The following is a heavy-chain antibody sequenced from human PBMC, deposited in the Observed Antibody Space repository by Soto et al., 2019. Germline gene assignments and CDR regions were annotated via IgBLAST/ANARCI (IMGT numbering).Heavy chain of an antibody. CDR3: ARHVPAAGYYYGMDV. V-gene: IGHV1-69*12. CDR2: IIPIFGTA. Sequence: QVQLVQSGAEVKKPGSSVKLSCKASGGTFSSYAISWVRQAPGQVLEWMGGIIPIFGTADYAQKFQGRVTITADESTSTAYMELSRLRSEDTAVYYCARHVPAAGYYYGMDVWGQGTTVTVSS. CDR1: GGTFSSYA. D-gene: IGHD2-2*01. J-gene: IGHJ6*02.